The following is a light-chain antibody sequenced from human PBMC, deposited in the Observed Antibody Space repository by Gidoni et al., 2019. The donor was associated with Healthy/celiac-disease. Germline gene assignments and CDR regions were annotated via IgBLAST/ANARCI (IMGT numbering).Light chain of an antibody. V-gene: IGKV1-5*03. Sequence: DIQMTQCPSTLSASVRDRVTITCRASQSISSWLAWYQQKPGKAPKLLLYKASSLESGVPSRFSGSGSGTAFSITISSLQPDDFATYYCHQYNSYSPGTFGPGTKVDIK. CDR2: KAS. J-gene: IGKJ3*01. CDR3: HQYNSYSPGT. CDR1: QSISSW.